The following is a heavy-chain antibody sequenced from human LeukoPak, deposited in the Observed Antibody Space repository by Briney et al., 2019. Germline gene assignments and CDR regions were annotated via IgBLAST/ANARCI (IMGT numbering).Heavy chain of an antibody. CDR3: ARLCQYCSRTSRTDLFDP. CDR2: INHSGST. V-gene: IGHV4-34*01. Sequence: SETLSLTCAVYGGSFSGYYWSWIRQPPGKGLEWIGEINHSGSTNYNPSLKSRVTISVDTSKNQFSLKLSSVTAADTAVYYCARLCQYCSRTSRTDLFDPWGQGTLVTVSS. D-gene: IGHD2-2*01. CDR1: GGSFSGYY. J-gene: IGHJ5*02.